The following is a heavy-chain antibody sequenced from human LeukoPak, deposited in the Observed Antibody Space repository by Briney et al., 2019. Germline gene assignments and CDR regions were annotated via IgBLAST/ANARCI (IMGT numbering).Heavy chain of an antibody. CDR1: GFTFSDSD. D-gene: IGHD6-19*01. Sequence: GGSLRLSCAASGFTFSDSDIHWVRQASGKGREWVGRITTKRSNYATAYTASVKGRFTISRPDSENTAYLQMNSLKTEDTALYYCTTYRSGHYWGQGTLVTVSS. V-gene: IGHV3-73*01. CDR3: TTYRSGHY. CDR2: ITTKRSNYAT. J-gene: IGHJ4*02.